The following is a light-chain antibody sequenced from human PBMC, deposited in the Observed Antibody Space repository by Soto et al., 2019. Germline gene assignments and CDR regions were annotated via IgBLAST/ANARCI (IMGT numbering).Light chain of an antibody. CDR1: QSVSSSY. CDR2: GAS. Sequence: EIVLTQSPGTLSLSPGERATLSCRASQSVSSSYLAWYQQKPGQAPRLLIYGASSRATGIPARFSGSGSGTEFTLTISSLQSEDFAVYYCQQYNNWPLRAFGGGTKVDIK. CDR3: QQYNNWPLRA. J-gene: IGKJ4*01. V-gene: IGKV3D-15*01.